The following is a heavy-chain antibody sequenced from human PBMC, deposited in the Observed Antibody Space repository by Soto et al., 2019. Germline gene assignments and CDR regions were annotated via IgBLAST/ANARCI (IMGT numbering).Heavy chain of an antibody. Sequence: GGSLRLSCAASGFAFSTFGMHWVRQAPGKGLEWVAVISYDGSNKYYADSVKGRFTISRDNSKNTLYLQMNSLRAEDTAVYYCARWTYYYDSSGYNRHNWFDPWGQGTLVTVSS. CDR3: ARWTYYYDSSGYNRHNWFDP. CDR2: ISYDGSNK. J-gene: IGHJ5*02. CDR1: GFAFSTFG. D-gene: IGHD3-22*01. V-gene: IGHV3-30*03.